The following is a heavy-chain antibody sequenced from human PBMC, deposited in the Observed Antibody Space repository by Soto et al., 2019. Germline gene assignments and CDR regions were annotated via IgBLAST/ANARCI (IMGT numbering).Heavy chain of an antibody. Sequence: PGGSLRLSCAASGLNFNKYWMNWVRQAPGKGLEWVANIKEDGSGKHYVDSVKGRFTISRDNAKNFLYLQMNSLRAEDTAVYYCANSRYDSSGYHYWYFDYWGRGTLVTVSS. CDR3: ANSRYDSSGYHYWYFDY. V-gene: IGHV3-7*01. CDR1: GLNFNKYW. D-gene: IGHD3-22*01. J-gene: IGHJ4*02. CDR2: IKEDGSGK.